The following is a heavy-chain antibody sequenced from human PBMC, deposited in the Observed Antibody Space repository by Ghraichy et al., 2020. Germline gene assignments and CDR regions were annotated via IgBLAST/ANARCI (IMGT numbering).Heavy chain of an antibody. J-gene: IGHJ3*02. V-gene: IGHV4-4*07. CDR1: GGSMGNFY. Sequence: TLSLTCTVSGGSMGNFYWGWIRQPAGKGLGWIGRINTSGTTNYNPSLKSRVTMAVDTSKNQFSLRLSSVTAADTAVYYCARVRVSATRGAFDIWGQGTIVTVS. D-gene: IGHD1-26*01. CDR2: INTSGTT. CDR3: ARVRVSATRGAFDI.